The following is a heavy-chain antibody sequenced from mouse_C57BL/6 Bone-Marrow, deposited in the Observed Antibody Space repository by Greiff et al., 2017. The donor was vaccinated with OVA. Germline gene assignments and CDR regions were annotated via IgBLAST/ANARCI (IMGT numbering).Heavy chain of an antibody. CDR2: IYPGDGDT. CDR1: GYAFSSSW. CDR3: ASHYGSSFAWFAY. J-gene: IGHJ3*01. D-gene: IGHD1-1*01. Sequence: VKLQESGPELVKPGASVKISCKASGYAFSSSWMNWVKQRPGKGLEWIGRIYPGDGDTNYNGKFKGKATLTADKSSSTAYMQLSSLTSEDSAVYFCASHYGSSFAWFAYWGQGTLVTVSA. V-gene: IGHV1-82*01.